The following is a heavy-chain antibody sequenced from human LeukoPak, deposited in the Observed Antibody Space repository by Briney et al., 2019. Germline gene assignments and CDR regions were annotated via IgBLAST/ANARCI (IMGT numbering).Heavy chain of an antibody. J-gene: IGHJ4*02. CDR2: IYATGRT. CDR3: ARAGYTISSYRFDY. D-gene: IGHD3-16*02. Sequence: VTLSLTCSLSGRSTNSYWCRWIRKPAGQGLEFIGRIYATGRTNYNPSLKSRVSMSVDTSQNKFSLELRSVTAADTAVYFCARAGYTISSYRFDYWGQGALVTVSS. V-gene: IGHV4-4*07. CDR1: GRSTNSYW.